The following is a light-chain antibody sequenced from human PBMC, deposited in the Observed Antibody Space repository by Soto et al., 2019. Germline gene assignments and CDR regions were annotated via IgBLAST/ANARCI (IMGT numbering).Light chain of an antibody. CDR2: GAS. CDR3: QQYNNWWT. J-gene: IGKJ1*01. V-gene: IGKV3-15*01. Sequence: EILMTQSPATLSVSRGEIATLSCRASQSVSSNLAWYQQKPGQAPRLLIYGASTRATGIPASFSGSGSGTEFTLTISSLQSEDFAVYYCQQYNNWWTFGQGTKVDIK. CDR1: QSVSSN.